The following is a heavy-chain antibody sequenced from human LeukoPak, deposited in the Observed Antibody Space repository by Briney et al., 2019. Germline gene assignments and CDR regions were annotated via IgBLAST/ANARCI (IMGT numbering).Heavy chain of an antibody. CDR3: ARGGLYYYDSSGYYYYFDY. D-gene: IGHD3-22*01. V-gene: IGHV1-18*01. CDR1: GYTFTSYG. Sequence: GASVKASCKASGYTFTSYGISWVRQAPGQGLEWMGWISAYNGNTNYAQKLQGRVTMTTDTSTSTAYMELRRLRSDDTAVYYCARGGLYYYDSSGYYYYFDYWGQGTLVTVSS. J-gene: IGHJ4*02. CDR2: ISAYNGNT.